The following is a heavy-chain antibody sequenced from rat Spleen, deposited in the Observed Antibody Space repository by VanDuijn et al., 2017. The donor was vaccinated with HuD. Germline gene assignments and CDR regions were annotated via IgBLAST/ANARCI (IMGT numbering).Heavy chain of an antibody. CDR2: ISTGGGNT. V-gene: IGHV5S13*01. J-gene: IGHJ2*01. Sequence: EVQLVESGGDLVQPGRSMTLPCAASGFTFSNYGMAWVRQTPTKGLEWVASISTGGGNTYYRDSVKGRFTISREIAKNTLYLKMDSLRSEDTATYYCTREDYWGQGVMVTVSS. CDR3: TREDY. CDR1: GFTFSNYG.